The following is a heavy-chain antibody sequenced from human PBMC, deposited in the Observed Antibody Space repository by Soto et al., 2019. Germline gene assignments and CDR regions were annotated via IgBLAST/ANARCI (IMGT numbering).Heavy chain of an antibody. CDR3: AKGLSGYLYYYGMDV. V-gene: IGHV3-23*01. J-gene: IGHJ6*02. D-gene: IGHD3-22*01. Sequence: EVQLLESGGGLVQPGGSLRLSCAASGFTFSSYAMSWVRQAPGKGLEWVSAISGSGGSTYYADSVKGRFTISRDNSKNTLYLQMNGLRAEDTAVYYCAKGLSGYLYYYGMDVWGQGTTVTVSS. CDR2: ISGSGGST. CDR1: GFTFSSYA.